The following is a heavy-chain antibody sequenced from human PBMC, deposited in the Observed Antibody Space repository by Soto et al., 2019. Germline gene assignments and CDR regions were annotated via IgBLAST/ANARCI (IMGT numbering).Heavy chain of an antibody. J-gene: IGHJ4*02. CDR2: VIPILGTA. CDR1: GGSLRNSV. CDR3: ARLGHPGH. V-gene: IGHV1-69*01. Sequence: QVQLVQSGAEVKKPGSSVNVSCTASGGSLRNSVISWVRQAPAQRLEWMGGVIPILGTANYAPKCQGRVTMTADEATSTAYMDLSSRSPDDTAVYYCARLGHPGHWGPGTLVIVSS.